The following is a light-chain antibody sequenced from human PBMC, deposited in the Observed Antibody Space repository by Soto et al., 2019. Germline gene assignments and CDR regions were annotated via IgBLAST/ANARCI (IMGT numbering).Light chain of an antibody. Sequence: DIQMTQSPSSVSASLGDRVTITCRASQGISTNLAWYQQKPGKAPNLLIHSASSLDTGVPSRFSGSGTGTDFTLTISSLQPEDFATYYCQQANSFPWTFGQGTKVEIK. CDR2: SAS. CDR1: QGISTN. V-gene: IGKV1-12*02. CDR3: QQANSFPWT. J-gene: IGKJ1*01.